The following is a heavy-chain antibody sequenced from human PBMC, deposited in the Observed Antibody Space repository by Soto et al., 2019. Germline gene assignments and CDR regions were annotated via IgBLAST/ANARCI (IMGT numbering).Heavy chain of an antibody. J-gene: IGHJ4*02. CDR2: IYSGGST. CDR1: GFTVSSNY. CDR3: AREGCRSTSCSFFDY. D-gene: IGHD2-2*01. Sequence: QSGGSLRLSCVASGFTVSSNYMSWVRQAPGKGLEWVSVIYSGGSTLYADSVKGRFTISRDDSKSTLYLQMNSLRADDTAVYYCAREGCRSTSCSFFDYWGRGTLVTVSS. V-gene: IGHV3-53*01.